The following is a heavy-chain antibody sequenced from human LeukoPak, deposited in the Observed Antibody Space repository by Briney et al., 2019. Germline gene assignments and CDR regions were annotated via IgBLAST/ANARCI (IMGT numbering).Heavy chain of an antibody. CDR2: ISYDGSNK. CDR1: GFTFSSYG. J-gene: IGHJ4*02. V-gene: IGHV3-30*03. D-gene: IGHD5-18*01. Sequence: PGGSLRLSCAASGFTFSSYGMHWVRQAPGKGLEWVAVISYDGSNKYYADSVKGRFTISRDNSKNTLYLQMNSLRAEDTAVYYCARTWIQLWLAPPYFDYWGQGTLVTVSS. CDR3: ARTWIQLWLAPPYFDY.